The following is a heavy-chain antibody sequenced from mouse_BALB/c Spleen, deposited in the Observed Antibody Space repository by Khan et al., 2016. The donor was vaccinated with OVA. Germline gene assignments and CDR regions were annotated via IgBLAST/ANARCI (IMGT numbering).Heavy chain of an antibody. CDR3: ARAGYGSFAY. D-gene: IGHD2-10*02. Sequence: QVRLQQSGPELVKPRASVRISCKASGYTFTSYYIHWVKQRPGQGLEWIGWSYPGNVNTEYNERLSGKATLTADKSSNTACMQLSSLTSEDSAVYNCARAGYGSFAYWGRGTLVTVSA. J-gene: IGHJ3*01. V-gene: IGHV1S56*01. CDR1: GYTFTSYY. CDR2: SYPGNVNT.